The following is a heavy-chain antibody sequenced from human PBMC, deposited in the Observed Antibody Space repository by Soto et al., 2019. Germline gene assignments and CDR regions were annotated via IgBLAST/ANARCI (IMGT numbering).Heavy chain of an antibody. Sequence: ASVKVSCKASGYTFTSYGISWVRQAPGQGLEWMGWISAYNGNTNYAQNLQGRVTMTTDTPTSTAYMELRSLRSDDTAVYYCARVASQFGELPTLWGQGTPVTVSS. J-gene: IGHJ4*02. CDR3: ARVASQFGELPTL. D-gene: IGHD3-10*01. V-gene: IGHV1-18*01. CDR1: GYTFTSYG. CDR2: ISAYNGNT.